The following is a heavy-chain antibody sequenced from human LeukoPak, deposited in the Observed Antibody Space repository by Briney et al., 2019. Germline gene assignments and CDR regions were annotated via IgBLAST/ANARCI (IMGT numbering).Heavy chain of an antibody. Sequence: PGGSLRLSCAASGFTFSTFAMIWVRQPPGKGLEWVSSIFPSGGEIHYADSVRGRFTISRDNAKNSLYLQMNSLRAEDTAVYYCARDKSGRVFRRASSGYDYWGQGTLVTVSS. CDR1: GFTFSTFA. CDR2: IFPSGGEI. D-gene: IGHD3-22*01. CDR3: ARDKSGRVFRRASSGYDY. V-gene: IGHV3-21*01. J-gene: IGHJ4*02.